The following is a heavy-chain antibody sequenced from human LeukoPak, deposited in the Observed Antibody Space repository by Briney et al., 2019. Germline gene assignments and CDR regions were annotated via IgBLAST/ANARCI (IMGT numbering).Heavy chain of an antibody. D-gene: IGHD1-20*01. V-gene: IGHV1-69*13. CDR3: AREIGTNWKDAFDI. J-gene: IGHJ3*02. Sequence: GASVKVSCKASVGTFSSYAISWVRQAPGQGLEGMGGIIPIFGTAHNAQKFQGRVTITADESTSTAYMELSSLRSEDTAVYYCAREIGTNWKDAFDIWREGTMVSVSS. CDR2: IIPIFGTA. CDR1: VGTFSSYA.